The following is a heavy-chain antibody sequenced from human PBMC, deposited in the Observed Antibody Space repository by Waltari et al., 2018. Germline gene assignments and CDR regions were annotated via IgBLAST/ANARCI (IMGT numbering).Heavy chain of an antibody. CDR2: RKQDGSER. V-gene: IGHV3-7*01. Sequence: EVQLVESGGGLVQPGGSLRLSCAASGFTFSSYWMTWVRPAPRKGLEWVANRKQDGSERYDVDSEKGRCSVARDKAKNSLYLQMNSLRAEETAVYYCARDLDCTGGSCYLFDYWGQGTLVTVSS. D-gene: IGHD2-15*01. CDR1: GFTFSSYW. J-gene: IGHJ4*02. CDR3: ARDLDCTGGSCYLFDY.